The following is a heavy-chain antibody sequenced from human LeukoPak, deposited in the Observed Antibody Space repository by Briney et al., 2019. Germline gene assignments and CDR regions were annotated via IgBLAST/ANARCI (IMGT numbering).Heavy chain of an antibody. D-gene: IGHD3-22*01. CDR1: GGSFSGYY. Sequence: PSETLSLTCAVYGGSFSGYYWSWIRQPPGKGLEWIGEFNHSGSTNYNPSLKRRVTISVDTSKNQFSLKLSSVTAADTAVYYCARGEYYYDSSGYYNSFRLDYWGQGTLVTVSS. V-gene: IGHV4-34*01. CDR2: FNHSGST. CDR3: ARGEYYYDSSGYYNSFRLDY. J-gene: IGHJ4*02.